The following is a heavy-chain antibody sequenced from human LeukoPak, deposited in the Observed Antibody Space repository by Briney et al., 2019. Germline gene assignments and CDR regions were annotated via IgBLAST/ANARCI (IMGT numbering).Heavy chain of an antibody. CDR3: AREPLGYSYGFDY. CDR2: INPNSGGT. D-gene: IGHD5-18*01. Sequence: GASVKVSCKASGYTFTGYYMHWVRQAPGQGLEWMGWINPNSGGTNYAQKFQGRVTMTRDTSISTAYMELSRLRSDDTAVYYCAREPLGYSYGFDYWGRGTLVTVSS. J-gene: IGHJ4*02. CDR1: GYTFTGYY. V-gene: IGHV1-2*02.